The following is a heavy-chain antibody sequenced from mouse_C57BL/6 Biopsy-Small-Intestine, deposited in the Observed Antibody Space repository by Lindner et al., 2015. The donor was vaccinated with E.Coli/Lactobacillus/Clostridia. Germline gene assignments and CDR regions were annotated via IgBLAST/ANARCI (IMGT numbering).Heavy chain of an antibody. CDR2: IWSGGST. D-gene: IGHD1-1*01. CDR3: SLYYYGSSYDAMDY. J-gene: IGHJ4*01. Sequence: VQLQESGPGLVQPSQSLSITCTVSGLSLTSYGVHWVRQPPGKGLEWLGVIWSGGSTGYNAAFIPRLSISKDNSKSQVFFKMNSLQADDTAIYYCSLYYYGSSYDAMDYWGQGTSVTVSS. CDR1: GLSLTSYG. V-gene: IGHV2-4*01.